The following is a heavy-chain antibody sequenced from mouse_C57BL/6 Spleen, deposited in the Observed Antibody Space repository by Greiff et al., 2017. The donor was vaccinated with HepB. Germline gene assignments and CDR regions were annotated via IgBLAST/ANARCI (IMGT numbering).Heavy chain of an antibody. CDR3: ARVTTVVDPGYWYFDV. CDR2: INPSNGGI. J-gene: IGHJ1*03. V-gene: IGHV1-53*01. D-gene: IGHD1-1*01. CDR1: GYTFTSYW. Sequence: QVHVKQPGTELVKPGASVKLSCKASGYTFTSYWMHWVKQRLGQGLEWIGNINPSNGGINYNEKFKSKATLTVDKSSSTAYMQLSSLTSEDSAVYYCARVTTVVDPGYWYFDVWGTGTTVSVSS.